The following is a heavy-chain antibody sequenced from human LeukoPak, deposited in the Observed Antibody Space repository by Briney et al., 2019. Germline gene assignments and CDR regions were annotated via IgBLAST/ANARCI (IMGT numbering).Heavy chain of an antibody. CDR3: ARDGVDYYYYYMDV. D-gene: IGHD3-3*01. V-gene: IGHV4-34*01. J-gene: IGHJ6*03. CDR2: INHSGST. Sequence: PSETLSLTCAVYGGSFSGYYWSWIRQPPGKGLEWIGEINHSGSTNYNPSLKSRVTISVDTSKNQFSLKLSSVTAADTAVYYCARDGVDYYYYYMDVWGKGTTVTVSS. CDR1: GGSFSGYY.